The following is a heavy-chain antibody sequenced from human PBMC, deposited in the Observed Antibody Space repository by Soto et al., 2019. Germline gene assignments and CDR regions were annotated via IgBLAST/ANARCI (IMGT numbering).Heavy chain of an antibody. CDR2: IYYDGST. J-gene: IGHJ3*01. D-gene: IGHD1-1*01. V-gene: IGHV4-39*02. Sequence: QLQLQESGPGLVKPSETLSLTCSVSGGSITTTSYNWDGIRQPPGKGLEWIGTIYYDGSTPYNPSLKSKVNISVDTSKNHFALKVKSVTAADTAVYYCASFYGTACDVWGRGTVVSVPS. CDR3: ASFYGTACDV. CDR1: GGSITTTSYN.